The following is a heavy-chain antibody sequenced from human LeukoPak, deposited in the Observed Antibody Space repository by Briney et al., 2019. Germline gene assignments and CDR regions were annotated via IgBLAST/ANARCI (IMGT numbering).Heavy chain of an antibody. CDR3: ARHGDNSGWSFFDY. V-gene: IGHV4-59*08. CDR2: IYYSGST. D-gene: IGHD6-19*01. CDR1: AGSISSSY. J-gene: IGHJ4*02. Sequence: SETLSLTCTVSAGSISSSYWSWIRQPPGKGLEWIGYIYYSGSTKYSPSLKSRVTTSVDTSKNQFSLKLSSVTAADTAVYYCARHGDNSGWSFFDYWGQGTLVTVSS.